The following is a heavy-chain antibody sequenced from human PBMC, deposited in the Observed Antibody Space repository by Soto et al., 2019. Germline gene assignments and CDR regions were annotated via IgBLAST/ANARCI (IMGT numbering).Heavy chain of an antibody. J-gene: IGHJ4*02. CDR1: GFTFSSYA. V-gene: IGHV3-30-3*01. Sequence: GGSLRLSCAASGFTFSSYAMHWVRQAPGKGLEWVAVISYDGSNKYYADSVKGRFTISRDNSKNTLYLQMNSLRAEDTAGYYCAREGSFLKATVTQRGRYFDYWGQGTLVTVSS. D-gene: IGHD4-17*01. CDR3: AREGSFLKATVTQRGRYFDY. CDR2: ISYDGSNK.